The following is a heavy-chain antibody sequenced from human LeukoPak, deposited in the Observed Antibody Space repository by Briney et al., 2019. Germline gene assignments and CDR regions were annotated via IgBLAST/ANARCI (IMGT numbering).Heavy chain of an antibody. CDR1: GGSFSGYY. Sequence: SETLSLTCAVYGGSFSGYYWSWIRQPPGKGLEWIGEINHSGSTNYNPSLKSRVTISVDTSKNQFSLKLSSVTAADTAVYYCARGRFEGATYSTSEWFDPWGQGTLVTVSS. CDR3: ARGRFEGATYSTSEWFDP. V-gene: IGHV4-34*01. CDR2: INHSGST. D-gene: IGHD1-26*01. J-gene: IGHJ5*02.